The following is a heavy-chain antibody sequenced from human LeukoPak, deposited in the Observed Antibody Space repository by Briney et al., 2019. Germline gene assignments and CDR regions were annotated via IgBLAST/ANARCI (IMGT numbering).Heavy chain of an antibody. CDR1: GFVFNTYS. D-gene: IGHD2-2*01. Sequence: PGGSLRLSCAASGFVFNTYSMHWVRQAPGKGLECVSVISGDGGSTYYANSVKGRFTISRDNSKNTLYLQMGSLRPDDTALYYCAREQPAGSTDYWGQGTLVTVSS. V-gene: IGHV3-64*01. J-gene: IGHJ4*02. CDR3: AREQPAGSTDY. CDR2: ISGDGGST.